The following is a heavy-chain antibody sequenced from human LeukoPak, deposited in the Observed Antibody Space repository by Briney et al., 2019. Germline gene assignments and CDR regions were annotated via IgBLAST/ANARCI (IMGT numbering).Heavy chain of an antibody. J-gene: IGHJ4*02. Sequence: SVKVSCKASGGTFSSCAISWVRQAPGQGLEWMGRIIPIFGTANYALKFQGRVTITTDESTSTAYMELSSLRSEDTAVYYCARGDSSGYYGDYWGQGTLVTVSS. V-gene: IGHV1-69*05. CDR3: ARGDSSGYYGDY. CDR1: GGTFSSCA. CDR2: IIPIFGTA. D-gene: IGHD3-22*01.